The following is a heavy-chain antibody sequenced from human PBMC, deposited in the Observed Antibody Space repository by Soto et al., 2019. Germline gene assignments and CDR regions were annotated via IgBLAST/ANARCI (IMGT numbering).Heavy chain of an antibody. V-gene: IGHV3-23*01. D-gene: IGHD2-15*01. CDR2: ISGSGGST. CDR3: AKDLSVVHPKGPPPGY. Sequence: PGGSLRLSCAASGFTFSIYAMSWVRQAPGKGLEWVSGISGSGGSTHYADSVKGRFTISRDNSKNTLYLQMNSLRAEDTAVYYCAKDLSVVHPKGPPPGYWGQGTLVTVSS. J-gene: IGHJ4*02. CDR1: GFTFSIYA.